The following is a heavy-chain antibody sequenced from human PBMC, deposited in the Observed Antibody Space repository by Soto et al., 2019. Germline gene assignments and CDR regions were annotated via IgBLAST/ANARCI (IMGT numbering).Heavy chain of an antibody. CDR1: GFTFSGYG. CDR2: TRHDGSNT. V-gene: IGHV3-33*01. CDR3: ARDGVGATTYFGYFDY. D-gene: IGHD1-26*01. J-gene: IGHJ4*02. Sequence: QVQLVESGGGVVQPGRSLRLSCAASGFTFSGYGMHWVRQAPGKGLEWVAVTRHDGSNTYYADSVRGRFTMSRDNSKKTLYLQMNSLRAEDTAVYYCARDGVGATTYFGYFDYWGQGTLVTVSS.